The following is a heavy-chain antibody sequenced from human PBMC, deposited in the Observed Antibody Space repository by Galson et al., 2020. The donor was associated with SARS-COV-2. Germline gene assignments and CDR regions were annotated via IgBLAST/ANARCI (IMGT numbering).Heavy chain of an antibody. CDR3: ARYRSFCSGGICYDFYYYGMDV. V-gene: IGHV2-70*11. CDR1: GFPLSTSGMC. J-gene: IGHJ6*02. CDR2: IDWDADK. D-gene: IGHD2-15*01. Sequence: SGPTLVKPTQTLTLTYSFSGFPLSTSGMCVSWTRQPPGKPLEWLARIDWDADKKYSTSMKTRLTISKDASKNQVVLTVTNVDPVDTATYYCARYRSFCSGGICYDFYYYGMDVCGRGTTVTVSS.